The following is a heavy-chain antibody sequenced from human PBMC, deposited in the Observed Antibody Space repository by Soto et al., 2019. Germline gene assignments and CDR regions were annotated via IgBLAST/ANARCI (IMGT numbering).Heavy chain of an antibody. D-gene: IGHD2-21*02. J-gene: IGHJ4*02. V-gene: IGHV1-69*02. CDR1: GGTFSSYT. CDR3: ARDDGLAYCGGDCYS. CDR2: IIPILGIA. Sequence: VQLVQSGAEVKKPGSSVKVSCKASGGTFSSYTISWVRQAPGQGLEWMGRIIPILGIANYAQKFQGRVTITADKSTSTASMELSSLRSEDTAVYYCARDDGLAYCGGDCYSWGQGTLVTVSS.